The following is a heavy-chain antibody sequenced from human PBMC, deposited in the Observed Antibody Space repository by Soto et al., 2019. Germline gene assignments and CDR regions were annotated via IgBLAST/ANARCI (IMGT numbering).Heavy chain of an antibody. CDR3: ARSQSSGWYY. CDR1: GFTFSSYS. Sequence: GGSLRLSCAASGFTFSSYSMNWVRQAPGKGLEWVSSISSSSSYIYYADSVKGRFTISRDNAKNSLYLQMNSLRAEDTAVHYCARSQSSGWYYWGQGTLVTVSS. J-gene: IGHJ4*02. D-gene: IGHD6-19*01. V-gene: IGHV3-21*01. CDR2: ISSSSSYI.